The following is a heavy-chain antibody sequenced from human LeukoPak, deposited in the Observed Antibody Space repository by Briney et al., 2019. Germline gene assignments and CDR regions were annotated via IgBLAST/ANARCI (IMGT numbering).Heavy chain of an antibody. J-gene: IGHJ4*02. CDR2: IKQDGSEK. Sequence: GGSLRLSCAASGFTFSSYWMSWVRQAPGKGLEWVANIKQDGSEKYYADSVKGRFSISRDNARNSVYLQMASLRVEDTAVYYCARDPVEWELLLDYWGQGTLVTVSS. CDR1: GFTFSSYW. V-gene: IGHV3-7*01. D-gene: IGHD1-26*01. CDR3: ARDPVEWELLLDY.